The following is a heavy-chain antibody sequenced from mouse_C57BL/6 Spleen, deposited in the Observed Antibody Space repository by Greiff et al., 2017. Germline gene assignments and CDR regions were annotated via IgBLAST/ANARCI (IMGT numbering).Heavy chain of an antibody. J-gene: IGHJ4*01. Sequence: EVQLQQPGPELVKPGDSVKISCKASGYSFTGYFMNWVMQSHGKSLEWIGRINPYNGDTFYNQKFKGKATLTVDKSSSTAHMELRSLTSEDSAVYYCARHDYDYYAMDYWGQGTSVTVSS. V-gene: IGHV1-20*01. CDR2: INPYNGDT. D-gene: IGHD2-4*01. CDR1: GYSFTGYF. CDR3: ARHDYDYYAMDY.